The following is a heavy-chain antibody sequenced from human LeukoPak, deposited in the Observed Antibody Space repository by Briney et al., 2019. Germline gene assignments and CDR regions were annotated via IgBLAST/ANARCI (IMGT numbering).Heavy chain of an antibody. CDR3: ARGPNYYDSSGYSLAYY. CDR2: ISSSSSTI. J-gene: IGHJ4*02. Sequence: GGSLRLSCAASGFTFSSYSMNWVRQAPGKGLEWVSYISSSSSTIYYADSVKGRFTISRDNAKNSLYLQMNSLRAEDTAVYYCARGPNYYDSSGYSLAYYWGQGTQVTVSS. V-gene: IGHV3-48*01. CDR1: GFTFSSYS. D-gene: IGHD3-22*01.